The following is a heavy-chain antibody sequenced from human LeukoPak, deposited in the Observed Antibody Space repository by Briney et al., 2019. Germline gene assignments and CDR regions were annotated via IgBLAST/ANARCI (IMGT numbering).Heavy chain of an antibody. CDR2: IGTAGDI. D-gene: IGHD5-18*01. J-gene: IGHJ3*02. CDR1: GFIFSSYD. V-gene: IGHV3-13*01. CDR3: ARSGYSYGFEAFDI. Sequence: GGSLRLSCAASGFIFSSYDMHWVRQATGKGLEWVSGIGTAGDIYYPGSVKGRFTISRENAKKSLYLQMNSLRAEDTAVYYCARSGYSYGFEAFDIWGQGTMVTVSS.